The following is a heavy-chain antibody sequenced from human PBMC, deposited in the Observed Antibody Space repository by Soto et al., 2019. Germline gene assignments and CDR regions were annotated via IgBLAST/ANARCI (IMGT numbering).Heavy chain of an antibody. CDR3: ARGVGSSPPRY. J-gene: IGHJ4*02. V-gene: IGHV4-59*01. D-gene: IGHD3-9*01. CDR1: GGSISVYY. Sequence: SETLSLTCPLSGGSISVYYWSWIRQSPGQGLEWIGYIYDSGSPYYNPSPKTRVTISATTSKNQTSLKLTSATAADTAAYFGARGVGSSPPRYWGRGTLVTVSS. CDR2: IYDSGSP.